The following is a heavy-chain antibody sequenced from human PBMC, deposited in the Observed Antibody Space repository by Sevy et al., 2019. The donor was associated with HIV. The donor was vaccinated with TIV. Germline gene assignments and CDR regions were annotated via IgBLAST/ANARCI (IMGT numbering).Heavy chain of an antibody. Sequence: GVSLRLSCAASGFSFSNYWMSWVRQAPGKGLEWVANIKQDGSKREYVDSVKGRLTISRDNGKNSVYLQMDSLRAEDTAVYYCAREGSGGFDYWGQGTLVTVSS. V-gene: IGHV3-7*01. CDR2: IKQDGSKR. CDR3: AREGSGGFDY. D-gene: IGHD2-15*01. CDR1: GFSFSNYW. J-gene: IGHJ4*02.